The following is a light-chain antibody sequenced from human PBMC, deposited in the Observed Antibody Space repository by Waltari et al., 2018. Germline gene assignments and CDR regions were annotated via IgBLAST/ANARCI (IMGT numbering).Light chain of an antibody. CDR1: QSVGRS. CDR2: GAS. V-gene: IGKV3-20*01. J-gene: IGKJ1*01. CDR3: QHYVRLPAT. Sequence: EIVLTQSPGTLSLSPGERATLSCRASQSVGRSLAWYQQKPGKAPRLLIYGASSRATGVPDRFSGSGSGTDFSLTISGLEPEDFAVYYCQHYVRLPATFGQGTKVEI.